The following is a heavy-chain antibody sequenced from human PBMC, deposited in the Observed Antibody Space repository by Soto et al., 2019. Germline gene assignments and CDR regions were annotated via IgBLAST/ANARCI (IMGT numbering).Heavy chain of an antibody. D-gene: IGHD1-26*01. J-gene: IGHJ1*01. Sequence: SLILCCASSDFPFNYYTMHWVRQVPGKGLEWVSGINWNSGSIGYGDSVKGRFAISRDNAKNSLHLQMNSLSAEDTAFYYCVKDESINWYSGHFRHWGQGTLVTVSS. CDR3: VKDESINWYSGHFRH. CDR1: DFPFNYYT. CDR2: INWNSGSI. V-gene: IGHV3-9*01.